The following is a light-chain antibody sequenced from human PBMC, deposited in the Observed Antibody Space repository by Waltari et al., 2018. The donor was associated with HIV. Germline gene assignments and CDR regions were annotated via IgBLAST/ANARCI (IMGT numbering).Light chain of an antibody. Sequence: QSALTQPASVSGSPGQSITISCPGTSSDVGSYNLVSWYQHHPGKAPKLIIYEVTKGPAGISERLSGTKAGNTASLTIFGLQAEDEADYDCCSYARSSTFYVFGTGTKVTVL. J-gene: IGLJ1*01. CDR1: SSDVGSYNL. CDR3: CSYARSSTFYV. CDR2: EVT. V-gene: IGLV2-23*02.